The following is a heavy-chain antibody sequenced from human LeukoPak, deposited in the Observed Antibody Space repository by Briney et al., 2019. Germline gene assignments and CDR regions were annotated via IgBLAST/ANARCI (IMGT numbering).Heavy chain of an antibody. V-gene: IGHV3-30-3*01. Sequence: PGGSLRLSCAASGFTFSSYAMSWVRQAPGKGLEWVAVISYDGSNKYYADSVKGRFTISRDNSKNTLYLQMNSLRAEDTAVYYCARDKGSGSYYNPTEYYFDYWGQGTLVTVSS. CDR3: ARDKGSGSYYNPTEYYFDY. J-gene: IGHJ4*02. CDR2: ISYDGSNK. CDR1: GFTFSSYA. D-gene: IGHD1-26*01.